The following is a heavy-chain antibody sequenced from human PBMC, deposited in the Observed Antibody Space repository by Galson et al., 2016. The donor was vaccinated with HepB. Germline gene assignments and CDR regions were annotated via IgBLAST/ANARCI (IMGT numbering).Heavy chain of an antibody. V-gene: IGHV4-59*08. CDR1: GVSISDYY. Sequence: SETLSLTCTVSGVSISDYYWSWIRQSPGKGLEWIGYVSHSGDTSYNPSLKSRVTMSVDTSKNQFSLNLSSVTAADSAVYYCARHDSAIFCHWGPGTLVTVSS. J-gene: IGHJ1*01. CDR2: VSHSGDT. D-gene: IGHD2-21*02. CDR3: ARHDSAIFCH.